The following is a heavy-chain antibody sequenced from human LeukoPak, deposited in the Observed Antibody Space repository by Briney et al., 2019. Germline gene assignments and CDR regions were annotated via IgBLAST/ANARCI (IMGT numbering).Heavy chain of an antibody. CDR1: GFTFSDYY. D-gene: IGHD5-18*01. V-gene: IGHV3-11*01. CDR2: ISSSGSTI. J-gene: IGHJ4*02. Sequence: GGSLRLACAASGFTFSDYYMSWIRQAPGKGLEWVSYISSSGSTIYHADSVKGRFTISRDNAKNSLYLQMNSLRAEDTAVYYCARVPSGGGYSYGYDYWGQGTLVTVSS. CDR3: ARVPSGGGYSYGYDY.